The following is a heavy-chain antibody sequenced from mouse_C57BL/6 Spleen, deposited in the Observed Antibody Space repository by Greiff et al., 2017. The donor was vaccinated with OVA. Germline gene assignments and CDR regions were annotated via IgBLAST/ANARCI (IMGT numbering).Heavy chain of an antibody. CDR2: INPNNGGT. V-gene: IGHV1-18*01. J-gene: IGHJ1*03. Sequence: EVQLQQSGPELVKPGASVKIPCKASGYTFTDYNMDWVQQSHGKSLEWIGDINPNNGGTIYNQKFKGKATLTVDKSSSTAYMELRSLTSEDTAVYYCARSTVVATEYFDVWGTGTTVTVSS. CDR1: GYTFTDYN. D-gene: IGHD1-1*01. CDR3: ARSTVVATEYFDV.